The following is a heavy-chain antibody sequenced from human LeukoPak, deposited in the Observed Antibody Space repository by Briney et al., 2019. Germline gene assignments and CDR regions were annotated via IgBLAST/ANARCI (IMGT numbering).Heavy chain of an antibody. D-gene: IGHD5-24*01. V-gene: IGHV1-8*03. J-gene: IGHJ5*02. Sequence: GASVKVSCTTSGYTFTCYDINWVRQATGQGLEWRGVMNTNSGNTGYAQRFRGRVTITRNTSISTAYMELSSLRSEDTAVYYCARGWLQWLNWFDPWGQGTLVTVSS. CDR3: ARGWLQWLNWFDP. CDR1: GYTFTCYD. CDR2: MNTNSGNT.